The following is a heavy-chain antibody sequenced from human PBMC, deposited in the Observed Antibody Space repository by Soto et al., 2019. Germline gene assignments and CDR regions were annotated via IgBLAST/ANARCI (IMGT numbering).Heavy chain of an antibody. CDR3: AKYPRGSSKICYFDY. D-gene: IGHD3-16*01. CDR1: GFTFSSYA. Sequence: GGSLRLSCAASGFTFSSYAMSWVSQAPGKGLEWVSAISGSGGSTYYADSVKGRFTISRDNSKNTLYLQMNSLRAEDTAVYYCAKYPRGSSKICYFDYWGQGTLVTVSS. V-gene: IGHV3-23*01. J-gene: IGHJ4*02. CDR2: ISGSGGST.